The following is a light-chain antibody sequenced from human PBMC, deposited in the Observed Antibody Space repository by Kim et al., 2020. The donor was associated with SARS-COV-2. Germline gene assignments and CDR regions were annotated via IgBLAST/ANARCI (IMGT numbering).Light chain of an antibody. CDR2: ATN. V-gene: IGLV3-19*01. CDR3: NSRDSSGYHVV. CDR1: RLRTYY. Sequence: SSELTQDPAVSVALGQTVTITCQGDRLRTYYANWFQQKPGQAPILVVSATNNRPSGIPGRFSGSISGDTVSLTITGAQADDEADYYCNSRDSSGYHVVFGGGTKVTVL. J-gene: IGLJ2*01.